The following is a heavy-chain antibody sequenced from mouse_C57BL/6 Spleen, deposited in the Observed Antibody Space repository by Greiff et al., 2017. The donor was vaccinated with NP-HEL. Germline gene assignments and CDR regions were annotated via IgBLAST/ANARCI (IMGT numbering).Heavy chain of an antibody. J-gene: IGHJ3*01. V-gene: IGHV1-54*01. CDR2: INPGSGGT. Sequence: QVQLQQSGAELVRPGTSVKVSCKASGYAFTNYLIEWVKQRPGQGLEWIGVINPGSGGTTYNQKFKGKATLTADKSSSTAYMQLSSLTSEDSAVXFCAGDYDGYGGFAYWGQGTLVTVSA. CDR1: GYAFTNYL. D-gene: IGHD2-3*01. CDR3: AGDYDGYGGFAY.